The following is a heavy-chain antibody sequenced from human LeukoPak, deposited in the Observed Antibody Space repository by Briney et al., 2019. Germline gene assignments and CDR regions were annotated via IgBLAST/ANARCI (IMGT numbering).Heavy chain of an antibody. CDR3: ARDLSGSYVFDY. CDR1: GFIFSTYW. Sequence: GGSLRLSCAASGFIFSTYWVNWVRQAPGKGLEWVAKIKQDGSEKYYVDSVKGRFTISRDKAKNTVYLQMNSLRGEDTAVYYCARDLSGSYVFDYWGQGTLVTVSS. D-gene: IGHD1-26*01. CDR2: IKQDGSEK. V-gene: IGHV3-7*01. J-gene: IGHJ4*02.